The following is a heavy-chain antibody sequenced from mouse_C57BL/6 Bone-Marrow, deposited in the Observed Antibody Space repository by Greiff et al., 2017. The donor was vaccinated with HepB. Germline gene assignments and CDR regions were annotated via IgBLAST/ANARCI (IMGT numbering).Heavy chain of an antibody. V-gene: IGHV1-55*01. CDR2: IYPGSGST. J-gene: IGHJ4*01. CDR3: EGYDGAMDY. CDR1: GYTFTSYW. Sequence: VQLQESGAELVKPGASVKMSCKASGYTFTSYWITWVKQRPGQGLEWIGDIYPGSGSTNYNEKFKSKATLTVDTSSSTAYMQLSSLTSEDSAVYYCEGYDGAMDYWGQGTSVTVSS. D-gene: IGHD2-2*01.